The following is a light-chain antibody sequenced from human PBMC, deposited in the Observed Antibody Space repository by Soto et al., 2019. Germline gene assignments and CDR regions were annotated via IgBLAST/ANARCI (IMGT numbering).Light chain of an antibody. CDR2: DVN. CDR3: CSYSAGSTLVV. J-gene: IGLJ2*01. V-gene: IGLV2-14*03. CDR1: SSDVAGYNF. Sequence: QSALTQPASVSGSPGQSIVISCTGTSSDVAGYNFVSWYQQHPGKAPKLMIFDVNHRPSGVSNRFSGSKSGNTASLTISGLLAEDEADYYCCSYSAGSTLVVFGGGTKLTFL.